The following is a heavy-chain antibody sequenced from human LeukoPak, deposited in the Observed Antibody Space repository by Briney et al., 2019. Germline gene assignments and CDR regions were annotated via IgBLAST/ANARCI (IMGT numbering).Heavy chain of an antibody. CDR3: VKGQGYSMDV. Sequence: PGGSLRLSCAASGFTFSSYAMHWVRQAPGKGLEWVAFIRYDGSNKDFADSVKGRFTISRDNSKNTLYLQMNSLRTEDTAVYYCVKGQGYSMDVWGKGTTVTVSS. CDR1: GFTFSSYA. CDR2: IRYDGSNK. J-gene: IGHJ6*03. V-gene: IGHV3-30*02.